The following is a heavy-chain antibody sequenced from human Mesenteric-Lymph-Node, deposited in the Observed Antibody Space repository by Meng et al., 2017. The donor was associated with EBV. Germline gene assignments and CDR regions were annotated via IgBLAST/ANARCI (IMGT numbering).Heavy chain of an antibody. CDR1: GGSISGNNW. CDR3: ARVSEISGTWLDC. D-gene: IGHD1-7*01. CDR2: VFHIGST. J-gene: IGHJ1*01. V-gene: IGHV4-4*02. Sequence: QWQLTESGPGLVKPSGTLSLTCAVSGGSISGNNWWSWIRHPPGKGLEWIGEVFHIGSTNYNPSLKSRVTISLDKSKNQFSLKLTSVTAADTAVYFCARVSEISGTWLDCWGQGTLVTVSS.